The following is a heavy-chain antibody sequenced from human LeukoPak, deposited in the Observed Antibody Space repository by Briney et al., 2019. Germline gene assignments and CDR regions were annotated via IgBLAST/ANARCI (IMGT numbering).Heavy chain of an antibody. Sequence: ASVKVSCKASGGTFSSYAISWVRQAPGQGLEWMGGIIPIFGTANYAQKFQGRVTITADESTSTAYMELSSLRSEDTAVYYCARGGGDCYDSSGSNDYWGQGTLVTVSS. D-gene: IGHD3-22*01. V-gene: IGHV1-69*13. CDR1: GGTFSSYA. CDR3: ARGGGDCYDSSGSNDY. CDR2: IIPIFGTA. J-gene: IGHJ4*02.